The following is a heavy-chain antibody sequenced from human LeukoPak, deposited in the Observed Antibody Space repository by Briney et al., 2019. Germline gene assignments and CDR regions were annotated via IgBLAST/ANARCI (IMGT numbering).Heavy chain of an antibody. CDR1: AGSISSYY. CDR2: IYYSGST. V-gene: IGHV4-59*01. CDR3: ARWTWGNFDY. Sequence: SETLSLTCTVSAGSISSYYWSWIRQPPGKGLEWIGYIYYSGSTNYNPSLKSRVTISVDTSKNQFSLKLSSVTAADTAVYYCARWTWGNFDYWGQGTLVTVSS. J-gene: IGHJ4*02. D-gene: IGHD3-16*01.